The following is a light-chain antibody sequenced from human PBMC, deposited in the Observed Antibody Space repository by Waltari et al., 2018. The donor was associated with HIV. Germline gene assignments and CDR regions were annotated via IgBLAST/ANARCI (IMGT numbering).Light chain of an antibody. CDR2: TNT. CDR3: AAWDDSLNGPV. J-gene: IGLJ2*01. V-gene: IGLV1-44*01. Sequence: QSVLTPPPSASGTPGQRVTISCSGSRSTIGSNTVNWYQQLPGTAPKLLIYTNTPRPSGVPVRFSVSNVGTSASLAISVLQSEDEADYYCAAWDDSLNGPVFGGGTKLTVL. CDR1: RSTIGSNT.